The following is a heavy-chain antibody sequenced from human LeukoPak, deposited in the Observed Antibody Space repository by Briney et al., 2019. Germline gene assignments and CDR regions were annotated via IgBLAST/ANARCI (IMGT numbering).Heavy chain of an antibody. CDR1: GGSISSGDYY. CDR3: ARYYDRWDAFDI. V-gene: IGHV4-30-4*01. Sequence: KTSETLSLTCTVSGGSISSGDYYWSWIRQPPGKGLEWIGYIYYSGSTYYNPSLKSRVTISVDTSKNQFSLKLRSVTAADTAVYYCARYYDRWDAFDIWGQGTMVTVSS. J-gene: IGHJ3*02. D-gene: IGHD3-22*01. CDR2: IYYSGST.